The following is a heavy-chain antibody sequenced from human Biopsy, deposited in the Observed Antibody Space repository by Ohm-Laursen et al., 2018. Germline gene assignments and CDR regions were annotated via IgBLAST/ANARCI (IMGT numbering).Heavy chain of an antibody. CDR2: INPYSDDT. J-gene: IGHJ6*02. CDR3: ARDQMIFGGGDCLAV. V-gene: IGHV1-2*02. Sequence: GASVKVSCKASGYTFTPYYIHWMRQAPGQGLEWMGWINPYSDDTNYAQKFQGRVTMTTDTSINAAYMELSRLRSDDTAVYYCARDQMIFGGGDCLAVWGQGTTVVVSS. CDR1: GYTFTPYY. D-gene: IGHD3/OR15-3a*01.